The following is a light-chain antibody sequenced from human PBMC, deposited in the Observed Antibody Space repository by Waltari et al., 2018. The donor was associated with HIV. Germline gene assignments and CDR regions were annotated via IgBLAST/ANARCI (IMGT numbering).Light chain of an antibody. J-gene: IGLJ2*01. CDR2: EVS. V-gene: IGLV2-14*01. CDR1: STPVGHYDY. Sequence: QSALTQPASVSGSPGQSITISCPGTSTPVGHYDYVSWYRQHPGKAPKRIIYEVSNRPSGVSNRFPGSKSVNTASLTISGLQAEDEADYYCSSYTTRSTVIFGGGTKLTVL. CDR3: SSYTTRSTVI.